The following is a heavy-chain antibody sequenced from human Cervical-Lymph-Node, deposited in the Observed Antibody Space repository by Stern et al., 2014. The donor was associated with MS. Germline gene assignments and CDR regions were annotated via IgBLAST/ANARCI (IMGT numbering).Heavy chain of an antibody. CDR1: GFTFSSYA. D-gene: IGHD4-17*01. Sequence: MQLVESGGGVVQPGRSLRLSCAASGFTFSSYAMHWVRQAPGKGLEWVAVISYDGSNKYYADSVKGRFTISRDNSKNTLYLQMNSLRAEDTAVYYCAKSTVTSLSEYWGQGTLVTVSS. CDR3: AKSTVTSLSEY. V-gene: IGHV3-30*01. J-gene: IGHJ4*02. CDR2: ISYDGSNK.